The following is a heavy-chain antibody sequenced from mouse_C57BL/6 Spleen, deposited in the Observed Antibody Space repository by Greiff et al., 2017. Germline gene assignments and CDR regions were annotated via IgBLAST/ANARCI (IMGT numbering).Heavy chain of an antibody. CDR1: GYTFTSYW. CDR2: IDPSDSYT. V-gene: IGHV1-50*01. D-gene: IGHD1-1*01. CDR3: ARYCYGSGYDY. Sequence: QVQLQQPGAELVKPGASVKLSCKASGYTFTSYWMQWVKQRPGQGLEWIGEIDPSDSYTNYNQKFKGKATLTVDTSSSTAYMQLSSLTSEDSAVYYCARYCYGSGYDYWGQGTTLTVSS. J-gene: IGHJ2*01.